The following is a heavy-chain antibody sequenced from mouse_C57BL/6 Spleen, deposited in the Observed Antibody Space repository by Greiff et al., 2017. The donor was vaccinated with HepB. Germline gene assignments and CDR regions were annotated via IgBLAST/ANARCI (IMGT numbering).Heavy chain of an antibody. V-gene: IGHV5-4*03. D-gene: IGHD4-1*01. J-gene: IGHJ1*03. Sequence: EVKLVESGGGLVKPGGSLKLSCAASGFTFSSYAMSWVRQTPEKRLEWVATISDGGSYTYYPDNVKGRFTISRDNAKSKLYLQMSHLKSEDTALYYCARGELGRYFDVWGTGTTVTVSS. CDR2: ISDGGSYT. CDR1: GFTFSSYA. CDR3: ARGELGRYFDV.